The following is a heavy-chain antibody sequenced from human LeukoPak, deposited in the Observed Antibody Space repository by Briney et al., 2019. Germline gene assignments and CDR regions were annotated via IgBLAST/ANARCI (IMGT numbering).Heavy chain of an antibody. Sequence: SETLSLTCAVYGGSFSGYYWSWIRQPPGKGLEWIGEINHSGSTNYNPSLKSRVTISVDTSKNQFSLKLSSVTAADTAVYYCARVVDGGSSWYSPMEYWGQGTRVTVSS. CDR3: ARVVDGGSSWYSPMEY. CDR1: GGSFSGYY. D-gene: IGHD6-13*01. V-gene: IGHV4-34*01. J-gene: IGHJ4*02. CDR2: INHSGST.